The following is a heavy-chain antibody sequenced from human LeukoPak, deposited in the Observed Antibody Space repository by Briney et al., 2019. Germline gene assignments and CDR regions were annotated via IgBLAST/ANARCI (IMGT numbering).Heavy chain of an antibody. D-gene: IGHD6-19*01. CDR2: ISRSSGTSI. CDR3: ARDSSGCYYFDY. Sequence: VGCLRLSCAASGFTFSNYEMNWVRQAPGKELEWVSYISRSSGTSIYYADSVKGRFTISRDNAKNSLYLQMNSLRAEDTAVYYCARDSSGCYYFDYWGQGILVTV. CDR1: GFTFSNYE. J-gene: IGHJ4*02. V-gene: IGHV3-48*03.